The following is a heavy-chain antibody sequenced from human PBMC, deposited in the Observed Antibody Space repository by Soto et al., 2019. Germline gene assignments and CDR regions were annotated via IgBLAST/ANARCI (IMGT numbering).Heavy chain of an antibody. CDR1: GFTFSSYA. CDR3: ARGVASSTSCYVIHDCGDYYYYMDV. D-gene: IGHD2-2*01. V-gene: IGHV3-64*01. J-gene: IGHJ6*03. Sequence: GGSLRLSCAASGFTFSSYAMHWVRQAPGKGLEYVSAISSNGGSTYYANSVKGRFTISRDNSKNTLYLQMGSLRAEDMAVYYCARGVASSTSCYVIHDCGDYYYYMDVWGKGTTVTVSS. CDR2: ISSNGGST.